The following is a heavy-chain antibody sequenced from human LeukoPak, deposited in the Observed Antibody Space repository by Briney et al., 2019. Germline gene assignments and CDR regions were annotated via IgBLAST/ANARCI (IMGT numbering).Heavy chain of an antibody. V-gene: IGHV4-39*07. J-gene: IGHJ4*02. CDR1: GGSISSSSYY. CDR3: ARTYWLYYFDY. CDR2: IYYSGST. D-gene: IGHD2-8*02. Sequence: SETLSLTCTVSGGSISSSSYYWGWIRQPPGKGLEWIGSIYYSGSTYYNPSLKSRVTISVDTSKNQFSLKLSSVTAADTAVYYCARTYWLYYFDYWGQGTLVTVSS.